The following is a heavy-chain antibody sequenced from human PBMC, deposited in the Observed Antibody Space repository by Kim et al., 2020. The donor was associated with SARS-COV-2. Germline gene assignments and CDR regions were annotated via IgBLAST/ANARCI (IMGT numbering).Heavy chain of an antibody. D-gene: IGHD2-15*01. Sequence: GGSLRLSCAASGFTFSSYGMHWVRQAPGKGLEWVAVISYDGSNKYYADSVKGRFTISRDNSKNTLYLQMNSLRAEDTAVYYCAKDLVVVGYYYFDYWGQGTLVTVSS. CDR2: ISYDGSNK. CDR3: AKDLVVVGYYYFDY. J-gene: IGHJ4*02. CDR1: GFTFSSYG. V-gene: IGHV3-30*18.